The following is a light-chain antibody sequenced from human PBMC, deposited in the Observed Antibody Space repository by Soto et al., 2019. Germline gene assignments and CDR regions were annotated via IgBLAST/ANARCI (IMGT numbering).Light chain of an antibody. J-gene: IGKJ5*01. V-gene: IGKV3-20*01. CDR3: QQYSSSPIT. CDR1: QTVSSSF. CDR2: GAS. Sequence: EIVLTQSTGTLSLSPGERATLSCRASQTVSSSFLAWYQQKPGQAPRLFIYGASSRATGIPDRFSGGGSGTDFSLTISRLDPEDFAVYYCQQYSSSPITFGQGTRLEIK.